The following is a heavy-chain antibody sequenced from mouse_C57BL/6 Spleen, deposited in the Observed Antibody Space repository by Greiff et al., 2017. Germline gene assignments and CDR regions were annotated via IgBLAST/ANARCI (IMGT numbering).Heavy chain of an antibody. CDR3: ARGGGSSYVREYFDV. Sequence: VQLKQSGPELVKPGASVKIPCKASGYTFTDYNMDWVKQSHGKSLEWIGDINPNNGGNIYNQKFKGKATLTVDKSSSTAYMELRSLTSEDTAVYYCARGGGSSYVREYFDVWGTGTTVTVSS. V-gene: IGHV1-18*01. D-gene: IGHD1-1*01. J-gene: IGHJ1*03. CDR2: INPNNGGN. CDR1: GYTFTDYN.